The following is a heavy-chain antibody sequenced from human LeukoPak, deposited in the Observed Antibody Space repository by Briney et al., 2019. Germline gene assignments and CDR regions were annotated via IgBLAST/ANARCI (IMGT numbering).Heavy chain of an antibody. CDR3: ARRGQGRPDY. V-gene: IGHV4-34*01. CDR2: INHSGST. J-gene: IGHJ4*02. Sequence: IRXPPGKGLEWIGEINHSGSTNYNPSLKSRVTISVDTSKNQFSLKLSSVTAADTAVYYCARRGQGRPDYWGQGTLVTVSS.